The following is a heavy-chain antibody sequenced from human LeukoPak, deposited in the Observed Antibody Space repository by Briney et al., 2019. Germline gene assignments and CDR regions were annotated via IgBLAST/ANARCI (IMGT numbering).Heavy chain of an antibody. Sequence: GGSLRLSCAASGFDFINFHIHWVRQAPGKGLEWLAFVSKGGNNIYYADSVKGRFTISRDNSKSTLYLQMNSLRADDTAIYYCARDFLWLVDYWGQGTLVTVSS. CDR2: VSKGGNNI. D-gene: IGHD6-19*01. V-gene: IGHV3-30-3*01. CDR3: ARDFLWLVDY. J-gene: IGHJ4*02. CDR1: GFDFINFH.